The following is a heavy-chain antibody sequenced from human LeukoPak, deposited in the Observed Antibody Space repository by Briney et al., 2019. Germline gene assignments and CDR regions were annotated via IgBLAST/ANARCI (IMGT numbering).Heavy chain of an antibody. J-gene: IGHJ4*02. V-gene: IGHV1-69*06. CDR3: ARGSYYDSSGYYHY. Sequence: GASVKVSCKASGGTFSSYAISWVRQAPGQGLEWMGGIIPIFGTANYAQKFQGRVTITADKSTSTAYMELSSLRSEDTAVYYCARGSYYDSSGYYHYWGQGTLVTVSS. CDR1: GGTFSSYA. D-gene: IGHD3-22*01. CDR2: IIPIFGTA.